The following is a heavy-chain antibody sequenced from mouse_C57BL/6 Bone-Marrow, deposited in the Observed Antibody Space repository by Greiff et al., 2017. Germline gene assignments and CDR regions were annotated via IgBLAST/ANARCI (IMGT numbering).Heavy chain of an antibody. CDR2: IYPRSGNT. Sequence: QVQLKESGAELARPGASVKLSCKASGYTFTSYGISWVKQRTGQGLEWIGEIYPRSGNTYYNEKFKGKATLTADKSSSTAYMELRSLTSADSAVYFCASLLGRRGYWGQGTTLTVSS. J-gene: IGHJ2*01. CDR3: ASLLGRRGY. V-gene: IGHV1-81*01. CDR1: GYTFTSYG. D-gene: IGHD4-1*01.